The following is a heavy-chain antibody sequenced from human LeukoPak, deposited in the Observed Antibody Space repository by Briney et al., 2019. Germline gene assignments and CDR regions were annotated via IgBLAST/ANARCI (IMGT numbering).Heavy chain of an antibody. CDR1: GFTVSNNY. V-gene: IGHV3-66*01. Sequence: GGSLRLSCAASGFTVSNNYMSWVRQAPGKGLEWVSVIYSGGSTYYADSVKGRFTISRDSSKNTLYLQMNSLRAEDTAVYYCARSSSGCYYLYFQHWGQGTLVTVSS. D-gene: IGHD3-22*01. CDR2: IYSGGST. J-gene: IGHJ1*01. CDR3: ARSSSGCYYLYFQH.